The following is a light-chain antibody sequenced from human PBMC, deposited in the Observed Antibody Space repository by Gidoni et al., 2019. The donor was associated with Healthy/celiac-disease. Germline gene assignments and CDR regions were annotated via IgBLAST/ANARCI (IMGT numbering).Light chain of an antibody. CDR2: AAS. J-gene: IGKJ4*01. CDR1: QSISSY. CDR3: QQSYSTPLT. V-gene: IGKV1-39*01. Sequence: DIQMTQSPSSLSASVGDRVTITCRASQSISSYLNWYQQKPGKAPKLLIYAASSLQSGVQSRFSGSGSGTDFTLTISSLQPEDFGTYYCQQSYSTPLTFGGGTKVEIK.